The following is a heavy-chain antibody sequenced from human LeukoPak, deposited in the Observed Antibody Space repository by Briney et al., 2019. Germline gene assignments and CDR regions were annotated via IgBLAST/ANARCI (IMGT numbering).Heavy chain of an antibody. Sequence: ASVKVSCKASGYTFTSYATHWVRQARGQRLEWMGWINAGNGNTKYSQKFHGRVTITTHTSASTAYMGMRSVRTEDTAVYFCARSPYGVGGVPDFDYWGQGTLVTVSS. CDR3: ARSPYGVGGVPDFDY. CDR2: INAGNGNT. V-gene: IGHV1-3*01. CDR1: GYTFTSYA. J-gene: IGHJ4*02. D-gene: IGHD3-16*01.